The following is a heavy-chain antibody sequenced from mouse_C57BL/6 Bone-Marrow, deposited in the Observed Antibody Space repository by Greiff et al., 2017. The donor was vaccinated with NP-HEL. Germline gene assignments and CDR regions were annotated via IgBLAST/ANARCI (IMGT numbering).Heavy chain of an antibody. CDR2: IDPSDSYT. Sequence: QVQLQQPGAELVMPGASVKLSCKASGYTFTSYWMHWVKQRPGQGLEWIGEIDPSDSYTNYNQKFKGKSTLTVDKSSSTAYMQRSSLTSEDSAVYYCARSRKTGTDVWGTGTTVTVSS. D-gene: IGHD4-1*01. V-gene: IGHV1-69*01. CDR3: ARSRKTGTDV. CDR1: GYTFTSYW. J-gene: IGHJ1*03.